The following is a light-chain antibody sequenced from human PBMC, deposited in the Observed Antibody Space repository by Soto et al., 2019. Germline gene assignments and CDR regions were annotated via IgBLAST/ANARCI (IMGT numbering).Light chain of an antibody. Sequence: DIQMTQSPSSLSASVGDRVTITCRASQGISNYLAWYQQKPGKVPKLLIYAASTLQSVVPSRFSGSGSGTDFTLTISSLQPEDGATYYCQKYNSAPRSFGPGTKVDIK. CDR2: AAS. CDR1: QGISNY. J-gene: IGKJ3*01. CDR3: QKYNSAPRS. V-gene: IGKV1-27*01.